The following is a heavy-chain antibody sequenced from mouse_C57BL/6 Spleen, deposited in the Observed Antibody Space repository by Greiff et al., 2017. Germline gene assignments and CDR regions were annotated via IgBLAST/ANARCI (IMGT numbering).Heavy chain of an antibody. D-gene: IGHD1-1*01. J-gene: IGHJ3*01. CDR1: GFNIKDDY. V-gene: IGHV14-4*01. Sequence: EVQLQQSGAELVRPGASVKLSCTASGFNIKDDYMHWVKQRPEQGLEWIGWIDPENGDTEYASKFQGKATITADTSSNTAYLQLSSLTSEDTAVYYCTTDYYYGSSPWFAYWGQGTLVTVSA. CDR2: IDPENGDT. CDR3: TTDYYYGSSPWFAY.